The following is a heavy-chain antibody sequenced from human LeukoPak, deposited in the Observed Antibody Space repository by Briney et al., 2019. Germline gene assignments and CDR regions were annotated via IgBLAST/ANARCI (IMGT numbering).Heavy chain of an antibody. CDR1: GGSISGYY. D-gene: IGHD3-10*01. V-gene: IGHV4-59*08. CDR3: ARAETYYYGSGSSNWFDP. CDR2: IYYSGTT. J-gene: IGHJ5*02. Sequence: SETLSLTCSVSGGSISGYYWSWIRQPPGKGLEWIGYIYYSGTTIYNPSLKSRVTISVDTSNDQFSLKLSSVTAADTAVYFCARAETYYYGSGSSNWFDPRGQGTLVTVSS.